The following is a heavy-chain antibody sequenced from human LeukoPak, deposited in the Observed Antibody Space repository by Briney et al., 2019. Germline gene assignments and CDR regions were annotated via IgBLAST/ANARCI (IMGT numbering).Heavy chain of an antibody. CDR2: INPNSGGT. J-gene: IGHJ4*02. D-gene: IGHD3-22*01. CDR3: ARGLQYYYDSSGCDY. CDR1: GYTFTGYH. V-gene: IGHV1-2*02. Sequence: GASVKVSCKASGYTFTGYHMHWVRQAPGQGLEWRGWINPNSGGTNYAQKFQGRVTMTRDTSISTAYMELSRLRSDDTAVYYCARGLQYYYDSSGCDYWGQGTLVTVSS.